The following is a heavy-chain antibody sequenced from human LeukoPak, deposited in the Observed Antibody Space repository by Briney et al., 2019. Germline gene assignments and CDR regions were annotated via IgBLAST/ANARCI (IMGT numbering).Heavy chain of an antibody. Sequence: SETLSLTCGVSGGSISSGDYSWSWIRQPPGKGLEWIGYIYYTGSTQYNPSLKSRLNMSLDKSKNQFSLKLSSVTAADTAVYYCARDSPAGYDYNSVYWGQGTLVTVSS. CDR2: IYYTGST. CDR3: ARDSPAGYDYNSVY. J-gene: IGHJ4*02. V-gene: IGHV4-30-4*07. D-gene: IGHD5-12*01. CDR1: GGSISSGDYS.